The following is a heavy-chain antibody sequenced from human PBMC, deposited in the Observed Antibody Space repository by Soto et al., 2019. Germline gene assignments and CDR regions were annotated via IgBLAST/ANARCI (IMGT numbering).Heavy chain of an antibody. CDR2: IDVGSANA. V-gene: IGHV1-58*01. J-gene: IGHJ5*02. Sequence: SAKVSCKTPQLTFSSSAVHWFRHASGHRLQWIGWIDVGSANANYAQMLQERVTISRDMSTSTAYMELSSLRPEDTAVYYCARGIKYGDYSRWFDAWGPGTLVTVSS. D-gene: IGHD4-17*01. CDR1: QLTFSSSA. CDR3: ARGIKYGDYSRWFDA.